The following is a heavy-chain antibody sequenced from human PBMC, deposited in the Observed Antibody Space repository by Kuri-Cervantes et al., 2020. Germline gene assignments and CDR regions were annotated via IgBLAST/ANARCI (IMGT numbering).Heavy chain of an antibody. V-gene: IGHV4-61*01. Sequence: GSLRLSCTVSGGSVSSGSYYWSWIRQPPGKGLEWIGYIYYSGSTNYNPSLKSRVTISVDTSKNQFSLKLSSVTAADTAVYYCASSLGYCSSTSCGRYYYGMDVWGQGTTVTVSS. CDR3: ASSLGYCSSTSCGRYYYGMDV. CDR1: GGSVSSGSYY. D-gene: IGHD2-2*01. J-gene: IGHJ6*02. CDR2: IYYSGST.